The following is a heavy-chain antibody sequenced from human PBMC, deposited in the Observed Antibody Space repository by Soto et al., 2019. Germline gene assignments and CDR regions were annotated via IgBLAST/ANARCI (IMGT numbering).Heavy chain of an antibody. CDR1: GGSITNGYYY. J-gene: IGHJ4*02. CDR3: ARWVEVSLDYFDS. V-gene: IGHV4-31*03. D-gene: IGHD2-15*01. CDR2: IYHSGRT. Sequence: PSETLSLTCTVSGGSITNGYYYWSWVRQNPGKGLEWIGHIYHSGRTYYRPSLKIRVTISVDTSKSQFSLNLSSVTAADTAVYYCARWVEVSLDYFDSWGQGTPVTVSS.